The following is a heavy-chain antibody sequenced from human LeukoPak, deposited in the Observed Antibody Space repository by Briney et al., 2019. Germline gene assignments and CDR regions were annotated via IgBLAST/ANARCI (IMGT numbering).Heavy chain of an antibody. CDR1: GFTFSSYW. CDR3: ARTKWQLPWA. Sequence: GGSLRLSCAASGFTFSSYWMSWVRQAPGKGLEWVADIKQDGSEKYYVDSVKGRFTISRDNAKNSLYLQMNSLRADDTAIYYCARTKWQLPWAWGQGTLVTVSS. J-gene: IGHJ1*01. D-gene: IGHD1-26*01. CDR2: IKQDGSEK. V-gene: IGHV3-7*01.